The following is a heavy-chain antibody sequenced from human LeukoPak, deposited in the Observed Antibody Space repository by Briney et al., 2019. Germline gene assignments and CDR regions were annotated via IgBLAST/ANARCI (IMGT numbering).Heavy chain of an antibody. D-gene: IGHD1-26*01. J-gene: IGHJ4*02. Sequence: GGSLRLSCAASGFTFSSYAMSWVRQAPGKGLEWVSAISGSGGSTYYADSVKGRFTNSRDNSKNTLYLQMNSLRAEDTAVCYCAKGRYSGSYYEDYYFDYWGQGTLVTVSS. V-gene: IGHV3-23*01. CDR1: GFTFSSYA. CDR3: AKGRYSGSYYEDYYFDY. CDR2: ISGSGGST.